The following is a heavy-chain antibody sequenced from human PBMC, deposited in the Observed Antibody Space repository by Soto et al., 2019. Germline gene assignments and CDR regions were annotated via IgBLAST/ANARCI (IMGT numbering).Heavy chain of an antibody. V-gene: IGHV1-18*01. D-gene: IGHD6-6*01. CDR3: AGLSIAARAHGWFDP. Sequence: QVQLVQSGAEVKKPGASVKVSCKASGYTFTSYGISWVRQAPGQGLEWMGWISAYNGNTNYAQKLQGRVTMTTDTSTSTAYMELRSLRSDDTAVYYCAGLSIAARAHGWFDPWGQGTLVTVSS. CDR1: GYTFTSYG. J-gene: IGHJ5*02. CDR2: ISAYNGNT.